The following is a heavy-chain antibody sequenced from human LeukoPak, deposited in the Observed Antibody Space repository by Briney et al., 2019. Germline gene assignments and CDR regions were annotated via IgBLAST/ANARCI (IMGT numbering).Heavy chain of an antibody. CDR2: ITSRISNI. CDR3: ARAAAAHYSNEAFDI. J-gene: IGHJ3*02. CDR1: GFTLRFYS. V-gene: IGHV3-21*01. D-gene: IGHD6-25*01. Sequence: GGSLTLSWGACGFTLRFYSIIGVRQAPGKGREWVSSITSRISNIYSADSVKGRFTIFRDNDKTSLYLHMHTLRAEDTAAYYCARAAAAHYSNEAFDIWGHGTMVTVSS.